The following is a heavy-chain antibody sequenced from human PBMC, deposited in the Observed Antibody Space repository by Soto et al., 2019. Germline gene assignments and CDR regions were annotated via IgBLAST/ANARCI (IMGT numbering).Heavy chain of an antibody. CDR3: AKNGQPPYYYYGMDV. V-gene: IGHV1-18*01. CDR2: ISGYNGDT. J-gene: IGHJ6*02. CDR1: GYTFTRYG. Sequence: QGPLVQSGGEAKKPGASVKVSCKASGYTFTRYGISWVRQAPGQGLEWMGWISGYNGDTNYAQKFQGRVTMTIETSTSTAYMELRSLTSDDTAVYYCAKNGQPPYYYYGMDVWGQGTTVTVSS. D-gene: IGHD2-8*01.